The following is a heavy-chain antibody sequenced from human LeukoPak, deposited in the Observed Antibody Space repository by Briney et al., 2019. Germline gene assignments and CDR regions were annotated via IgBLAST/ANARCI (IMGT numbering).Heavy chain of an antibody. CDR3: ARSAGGYEDYYYYYGMDV. V-gene: IGHV3-21*04. CDR1: GFTFSSYS. D-gene: IGHD5-12*01. Sequence: GGSLRLSCAASGFTFSSYSMNWVRQAPGKGLEWVSSISSSSSYIYYADSVKGRFTISRDNAKNSLYLQMNSLRAEDTAVYYCARSAGGYEDYYYYYGMDVWGQGTTVTVSS. CDR2: ISSSSSYI. J-gene: IGHJ6*02.